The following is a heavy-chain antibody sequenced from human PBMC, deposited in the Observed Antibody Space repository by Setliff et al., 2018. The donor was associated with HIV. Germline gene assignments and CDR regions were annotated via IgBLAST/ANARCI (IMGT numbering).Heavy chain of an antibody. J-gene: IGHJ4*02. V-gene: IGHV4-59*01. CDR2: IYSSGST. Sequence: PSETLSLTCTVSGGSISSYYWNWIRQPPGRGLEWIGFIYSSGSTNYNPSLKSRVTMSVDTSRNQFSLKLSSVTAADTAVYYCAKAWGSGYPSFESALMFDVWGQGTLVT. CDR3: AKAWGSGYPSFESALMFDV. CDR1: GGSISSYY. D-gene: IGHD3-16*01.